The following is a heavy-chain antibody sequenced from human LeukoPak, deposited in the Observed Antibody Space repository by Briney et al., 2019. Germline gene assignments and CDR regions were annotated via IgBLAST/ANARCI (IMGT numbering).Heavy chain of an antibody. D-gene: IGHD2-15*01. CDR1: GGSISSSSYY. J-gene: IGHJ4*02. CDR2: IYYSGST. CDR3: ARQLRYCSGGTCAFYFDY. Sequence: SETLSLTCTVSGGSISSSSYYWGWIRQPPGKGLEWIGSIYYSGSTYYNPSLKSRVTISVDTSKNQFSLKLSSVTAADTAVYYCARQLRYCSGGTCAFYFDYWGQGTLVTVSS. V-gene: IGHV4-39*01.